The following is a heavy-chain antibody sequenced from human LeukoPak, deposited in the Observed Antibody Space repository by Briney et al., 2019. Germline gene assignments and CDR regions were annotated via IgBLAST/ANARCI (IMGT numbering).Heavy chain of an antibody. Sequence: ASVKVSCKASGYTFTIYGISWVRQAPGQGLEWMGWISAYNGNTNYAQKLQGRVTMTTDTSTSTAYMELRSLRSDDTAVYYCARLGLLWFGELLGAFDIWGQGTMVTVSS. D-gene: IGHD3-10*01. CDR3: ARLGLLWFGELLGAFDI. CDR2: ISAYNGNT. CDR1: GYTFTIYG. J-gene: IGHJ3*02. V-gene: IGHV1-18*01.